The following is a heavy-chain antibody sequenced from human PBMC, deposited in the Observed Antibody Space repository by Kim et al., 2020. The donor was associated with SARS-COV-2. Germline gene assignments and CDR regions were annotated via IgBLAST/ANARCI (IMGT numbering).Heavy chain of an antibody. Sequence: GGSLRLSCAASGFSFSTSWMSWVRQAPGKGLEWVANIKPDGSEKYYVDSVKGRFTISRDNAKNSLYLQMISLRAEDTAVYYCARDRVDAFDIWGQGTMVT. J-gene: IGHJ3*02. V-gene: IGHV3-7*01. CDR1: GFSFSTSW. CDR2: IKPDGSEK. CDR3: ARDRVDAFDI.